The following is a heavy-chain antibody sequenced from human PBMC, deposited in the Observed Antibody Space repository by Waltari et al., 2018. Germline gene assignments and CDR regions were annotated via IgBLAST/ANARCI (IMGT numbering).Heavy chain of an antibody. V-gene: IGHV4-39*07. CDR1: GGSISSSRYY. CDR2: IYYSGST. CDR3: ARSTRYYYGSGSLFDY. J-gene: IGHJ4*02. Sequence: QLQLQESGPGLVKPSETLSLTCTVSGGSISSSRYYWGWLRQPPGKGLEWIGSIYYSGSTYYNPSLKSRVTISVDTSKNQFSLKLSSVTAADTAVYYCARSTRYYYGSGSLFDYWGQGTLVTVSS. D-gene: IGHD3-10*01.